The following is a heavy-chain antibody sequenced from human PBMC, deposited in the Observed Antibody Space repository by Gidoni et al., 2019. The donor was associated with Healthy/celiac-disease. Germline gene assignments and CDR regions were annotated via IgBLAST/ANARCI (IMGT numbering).Heavy chain of an antibody. J-gene: IGHJ5*02. CDR3: ARLRSRYCSSTSCPNWFDP. Sequence: EVQLVQSGAEVKKPGESLKISCKGSGYSFTSYWIGWVRQMPGKGLEWMGIISPGDSDTRYSPSFQGQVTISADKSISTAYLQWSSLKASDTAMYYCARLRSRYCSSTSCPNWFDPWGQGTLVTVSS. CDR2: ISPGDSDT. CDR1: GYSFTSYW. V-gene: IGHV5-51*01. D-gene: IGHD2-2*01.